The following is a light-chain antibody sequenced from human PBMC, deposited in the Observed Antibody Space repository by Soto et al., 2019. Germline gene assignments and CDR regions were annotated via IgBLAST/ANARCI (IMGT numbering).Light chain of an antibody. CDR1: QSVNNY. CDR3: HQRFSWPLP. CDR2: DAS. V-gene: IGKV3-11*01. J-gene: IGKJ4*01. Sequence: IALTQSRATLSLSPGERAAISCLASQSVNNYLTWNQQKPGQTPRLLIYDASKRATGTPARFTGRGSGTDFTLTISSLEPEDFAVYYCHQRFSWPLPFGGGTKVDIK.